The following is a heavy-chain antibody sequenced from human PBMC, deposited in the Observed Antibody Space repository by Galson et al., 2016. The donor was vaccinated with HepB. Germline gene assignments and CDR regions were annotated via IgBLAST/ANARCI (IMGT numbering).Heavy chain of an antibody. V-gene: IGHV4-39*01. CDR2: IYYNGNT. CDR1: GGSISSSSYY. Sequence: ETLSLTCTVSGGSISSSSYYWGWIRQPPGKGLEWIEYIYYNGNTLYSPSLKSRVTISLDTSNNQFSLKLTSVTAADTALYYWARRRGYCSSTSCNFDYWGQGTLVTVSS. D-gene: IGHD2-2*01. CDR3: ARRRGYCSSTSCNFDY. J-gene: IGHJ4*02.